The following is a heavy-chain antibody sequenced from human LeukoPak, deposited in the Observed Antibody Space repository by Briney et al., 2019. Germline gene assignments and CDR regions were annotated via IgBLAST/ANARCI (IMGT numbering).Heavy chain of an antibody. CDR3: ARGDYGGNPDY. J-gene: IGHJ4*02. CDR2: ISGYNGNT. V-gene: IGHV1-18*01. Sequence: ASAKVSWKASGYTFTNYGINWVRPDPGQGLEWMGWISGYNGNTNYAQKLQRTGTMTTETSPTTRYMGMRSLRSEDPAMCYCARGDYGGNPDYWGQGGLVTDCS. CDR1: GYTFTNYG. D-gene: IGHD4-23*01.